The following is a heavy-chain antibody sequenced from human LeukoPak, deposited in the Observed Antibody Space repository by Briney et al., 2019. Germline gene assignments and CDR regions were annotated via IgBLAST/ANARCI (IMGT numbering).Heavy chain of an antibody. CDR3: ARDSKSLGVVVVAASYFFDY. V-gene: IGHV1-46*01. J-gene: IGHJ4*02. Sequence: ASVKVSCKASGYSFTNYYIHWVRQAPGQGLKWMGIINPSGGSTDYAQKFQGRVTMTRDTSTSTVYMELSSLRAEDTAVYYCARDSKSLGVVVVAASYFFDYWGQGTLVTVSS. CDR2: INPSGGST. D-gene: IGHD2-15*01. CDR1: GYSFTNYY.